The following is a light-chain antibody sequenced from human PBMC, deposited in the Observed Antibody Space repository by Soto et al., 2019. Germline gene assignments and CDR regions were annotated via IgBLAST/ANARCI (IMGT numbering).Light chain of an antibody. J-gene: IGLJ2*01. V-gene: IGLV1-40*01. Sequence: QSVLTQPPSVSGAPGQRVIISCSGRSSNIGAGYDVQWYQQLPGTAPKLLIYGNTNRPSGVPDRFSGSKSGTSASLAITGLHAEDEADYYCQSSDSSLSVVFGGGTKLTVL. CDR2: GNT. CDR1: SSNIGAGYD. CDR3: QSSDSSLSVV.